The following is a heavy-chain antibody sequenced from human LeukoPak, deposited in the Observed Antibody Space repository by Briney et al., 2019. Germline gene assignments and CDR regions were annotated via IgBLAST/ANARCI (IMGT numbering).Heavy chain of an antibody. D-gene: IGHD3-10*01. CDR3: ARGGLLWFGELPGYFDY. CDR2: IYSGGST. Sequence: GGSLRLSCAASGFTVSSNYMSWVRQAPGKGLEWVSVIYSGGSTYYADSVKGRFTISRDNSKNTLYLQMNSLRAEDTAVYYCARGGLLWFGELPGYFDYWGQGTLVTVSS. CDR1: GFTVSSNY. V-gene: IGHV3-53*01. J-gene: IGHJ4*02.